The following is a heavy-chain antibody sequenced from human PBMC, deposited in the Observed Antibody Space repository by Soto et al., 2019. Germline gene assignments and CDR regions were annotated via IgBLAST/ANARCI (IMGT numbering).Heavy chain of an antibody. Sequence: AAVKFSCNASGYTFTGADIHWVRQAPGQGLELMGCINPNSGGTEFAQKFQGRVTVTRDXXXTXVXMXMXXXXSDXTGVYYCARNSRTRVYGGTVWGQGT. CDR3: ARNSRTRVYGGTV. D-gene: IGHD1-26*01. CDR2: INPNSGGT. V-gene: IGHV1-2*02. J-gene: IGHJ3*01. CDR1: GYTFTGAD.